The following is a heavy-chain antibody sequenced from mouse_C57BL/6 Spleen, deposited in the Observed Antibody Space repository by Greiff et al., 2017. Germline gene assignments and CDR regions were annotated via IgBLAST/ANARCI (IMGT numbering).Heavy chain of an antibody. CDR2: INPSNGGT. V-gene: IGHV1-53*01. J-gene: IGHJ2*01. CDR1: GYTFTSYW. Sequence: QVHVKQPGTELVKPGASVKLSCKASGYTFTSYWMHWVKPRPGQGLEWIGNINPSNGGTNYNEKFKSKATLTVDKSSSTAYMQLSSLTSEYSAVYYFASSGWSERYFDYWGQGTTLTVSS. D-gene: IGHD2-3*01. CDR3: ASSGWSERYFDY.